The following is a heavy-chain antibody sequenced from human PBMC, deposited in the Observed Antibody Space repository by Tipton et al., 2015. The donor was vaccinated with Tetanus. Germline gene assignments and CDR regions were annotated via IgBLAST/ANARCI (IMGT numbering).Heavy chain of an antibody. CDR3: ARGQAAGFTVGYYYYYYGMDV. V-gene: IGHV4-59*11. D-gene: IGHD6-13*01. CDR1: GGSISSHY. CDR2: INHSGST. J-gene: IGHJ6*02. Sequence: TLSLTCSVSGGSISSHYWSWIRQPPGKGLEWIGEINHSGSTNYNPSLKSRVTISVDTSKNQFSLKLSSVTAADTAVYYCARGQAAGFTVGYYYYYYGMDVWGQGTTVTVAS.